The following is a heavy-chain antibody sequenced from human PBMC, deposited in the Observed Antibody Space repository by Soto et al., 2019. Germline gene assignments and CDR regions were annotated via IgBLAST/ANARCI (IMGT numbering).Heavy chain of an antibody. D-gene: IGHD2-15*01. CDR2: ISYDGSNK. J-gene: IGHJ6*02. CDR3: AKSLVTXVAARIHLNYYYYGMDV. CDR1: GFTFSSYG. Sequence: GESLRLSCAASGFTFSSYGMHWVRQAPGKGLEWVAVISYDGSNKYYADSVKGRFTISRDNSKNTLYLQMNSLRAEDTAVYYCAKSLVTXVAARIHLNYYYYGMDVWGQGTTVTVSS. V-gene: IGHV3-30*18.